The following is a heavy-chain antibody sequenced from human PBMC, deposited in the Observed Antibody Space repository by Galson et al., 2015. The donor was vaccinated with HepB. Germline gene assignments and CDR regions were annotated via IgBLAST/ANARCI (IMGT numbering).Heavy chain of an antibody. CDR1: GDSVSRNHVA. V-gene: IGHV6-1*01. D-gene: IGHD1-1*01. Sequence: CAISGDSVSRNHVAWNWIRQSPSRGLEWLGKTFYWSKWSTDYAVSVKGRITINADTSKNQSSLELNSVTPEDTAVYYCTRDFNWAFDYWAQGTLVTVSS. J-gene: IGHJ4*02. CDR2: TFYWSKWST. CDR3: TRDFNWAFDY.